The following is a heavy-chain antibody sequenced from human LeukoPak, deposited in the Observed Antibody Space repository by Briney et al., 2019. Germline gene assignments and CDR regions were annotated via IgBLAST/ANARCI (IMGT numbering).Heavy chain of an antibody. V-gene: IGHV4-4*02. CDR2: IYHSGST. CDR3: ASTNIAVAGNTYYYYYGMDV. Sequence: EPSETLSLTCAVSGGSISSSNWWSWVRQPPGKGLEWIGEIYHSGSTNYNPSLKSRFTISVDKSKNQFSLKLSSVTAADTAVYYCASTNIAVAGNTYYYYYGMDVWGKGTTVTVSS. CDR1: GGSISSSNW. J-gene: IGHJ6*04. D-gene: IGHD6-19*01.